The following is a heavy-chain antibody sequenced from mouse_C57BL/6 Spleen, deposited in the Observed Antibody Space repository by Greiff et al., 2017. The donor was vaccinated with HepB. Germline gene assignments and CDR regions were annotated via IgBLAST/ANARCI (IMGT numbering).Heavy chain of an antibody. D-gene: IGHD2-4*01. CDR2: IDPSDSYT. CDR3: AREGDYGWDFDV. J-gene: IGHJ1*03. Sequence: QVQLKQPGAELVRPGTSVKLSCKASGYTFTSYWMHWVKQRPGQGLEWIGVIDPSDSYTNYNQKFKGKATLTVDTSSSTAYMQLSSLTSEDSAVYYCAREGDYGWDFDVWGTGTTVTVSS. V-gene: IGHV1-59*01. CDR1: GYTFTSYW.